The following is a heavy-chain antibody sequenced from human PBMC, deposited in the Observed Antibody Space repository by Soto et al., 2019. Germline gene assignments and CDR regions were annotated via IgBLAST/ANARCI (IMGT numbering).Heavy chain of an antibody. J-gene: IGHJ3*02. Sequence: SETLSVTWTVSGGSISSGDYYWSWIRQPPGKGLEWIGYIYYSGSTYYNPSLKSRVTISVDTSKNQFSLKLSSVTAADTAVYYCARDNDFWSGYRPDAFDIWGQGTMVTVSS. CDR1: GGSISSGDYY. CDR2: IYYSGST. V-gene: IGHV4-30-4*01. D-gene: IGHD3-3*01. CDR3: ARDNDFWSGYRPDAFDI.